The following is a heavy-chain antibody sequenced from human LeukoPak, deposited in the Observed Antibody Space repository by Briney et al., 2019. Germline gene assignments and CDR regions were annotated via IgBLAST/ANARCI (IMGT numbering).Heavy chain of an antibody. CDR1: GYSHTESS. Sequence: ASVKVSCKVSGYSHTESSMYWVRPPRGKGLEWMGGFDPEDGETIYAQKFQGRVTMTEDTSTDTAYMALGSLRSEDTAVYYCAADRVLMLFGELSGALDIWGQGTMVTVSS. CDR3: AADRVLMLFGELSGALDI. V-gene: IGHV1-24*01. J-gene: IGHJ3*02. CDR2: FDPEDGET. D-gene: IGHD3-10*01.